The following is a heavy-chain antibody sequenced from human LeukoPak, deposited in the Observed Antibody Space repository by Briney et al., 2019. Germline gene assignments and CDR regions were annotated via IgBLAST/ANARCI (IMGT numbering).Heavy chain of an antibody. CDR2: ISGSGGST. D-gene: IGHD5-18*01. CDR1: GFTFSSYA. CDR3: AKDSYGSVFDY. Sequence: GGSLRLSCAASGFTFSSYAMSWVRQAPEKGLEWVSGISGSGGSTYYADSVKGRFTISRDNSENTLYLQMNSLRAEDTAVYYCAKDSYGSVFDYWGQGTLVTVSS. J-gene: IGHJ4*02. V-gene: IGHV3-23*01.